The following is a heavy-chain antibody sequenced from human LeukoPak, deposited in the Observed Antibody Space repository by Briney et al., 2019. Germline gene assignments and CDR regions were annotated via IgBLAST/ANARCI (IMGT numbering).Heavy chain of an antibody. J-gene: IGHJ4*02. CDR1: GGSISNYY. D-gene: IGHD7-27*01. Sequence: SETLSLTCTVSGGSISNYYWSWIRQPPGKGLEWIGYIYNSGSTNYNPSLKSRVTMSVDTSKDQFSLKLNFVTAADTAVYYCARAPWGSHFDYWGQGTLVTVPS. V-gene: IGHV4-59*01. CDR3: ARAPWGSHFDY. CDR2: IYNSGST.